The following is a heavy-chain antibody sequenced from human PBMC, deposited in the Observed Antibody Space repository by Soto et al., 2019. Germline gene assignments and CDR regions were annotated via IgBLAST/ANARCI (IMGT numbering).Heavy chain of an antibody. J-gene: IGHJ3*02. CDR1: GDSISSNSYY. D-gene: IGHD4-17*01. CDR3: ARTVTTRRVGDAFRI. V-gene: IGHV4-39*01. Sequence: QLQLQESGPGLVKPSETLSLTCTVSGDSISSNSYYWGWIRQPPGKGLEWIGSIYYSGYTYYNPSLKGRVSISVDTSKNQFSLKLISVTAADTAVYYCARTVTTRRVGDAFRIWGQGTLVTVSS. CDR2: IYYSGYT.